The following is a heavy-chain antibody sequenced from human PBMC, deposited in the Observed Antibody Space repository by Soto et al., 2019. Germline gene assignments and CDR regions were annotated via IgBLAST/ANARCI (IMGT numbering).Heavy chain of an antibody. Sequence: GGSLRLSCAASGFTFSSYGMHWVRQAPGKGLEWVAVISYDGSNKYYADSVKGRFTISRDNSKNTLYLQMNSLRAEDTAVYYCAKELAVDCSGGSCYSRRPSEYFQHWGQGTLVTVSS. V-gene: IGHV3-30*18. J-gene: IGHJ1*01. CDR3: AKELAVDCSGGSCYSRRPSEYFQH. CDR2: ISYDGSNK. CDR1: GFTFSSYG. D-gene: IGHD2-15*01.